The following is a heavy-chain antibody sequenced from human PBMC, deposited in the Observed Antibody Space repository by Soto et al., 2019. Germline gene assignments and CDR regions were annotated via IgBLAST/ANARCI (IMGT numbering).Heavy chain of an antibody. V-gene: IGHV1-69*13. J-gene: IGHJ5*02. CDR2: IIPIFGTA. CDR3: ARDDYDSSGYYYWFDP. D-gene: IGHD3-22*01. Sequence: SVKVSCKASGGTFSSYAISWVRQAPGQGLEWMGGIIPIFGTANYAQKFQGRVTITADESTSTAYMELSSLRSEDTAVYYCARDDYDSSGYYYWFDPWGQGTLVTVSS. CDR1: GGTFSSYA.